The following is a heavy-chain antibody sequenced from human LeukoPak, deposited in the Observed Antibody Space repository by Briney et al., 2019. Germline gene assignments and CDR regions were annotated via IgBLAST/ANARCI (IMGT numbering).Heavy chain of an antibody. J-gene: IGHJ4*02. CDR1: NGSINSNDYY. D-gene: IGHD5/OR15-5a*01. CDR3: ATLVSTRYYFDY. V-gene: IGHV4-39*01. Sequence: SETLSLTCTVSNGSINSNDYYWGWIRQPPGKGLEWIGNIYYSGTTYYNPSLKSRVTMSADTSRNQFSLRLTSVTAADTAVYFCATLVSTRYYFDYWGQGTLVTVSS. CDR2: IYYSGTT.